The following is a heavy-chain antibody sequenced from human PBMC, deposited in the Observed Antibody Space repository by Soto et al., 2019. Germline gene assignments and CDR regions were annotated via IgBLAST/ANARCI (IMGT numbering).Heavy chain of an antibody. CDR1: GYTLTELS. CDR3: ANGPGRLRFLEWLFNY. V-gene: IGHV1-24*01. Sequence: ASVKVSCKVSGYTLTELSMHWVRQAPGKGLEWMGGFDPEDGETIYAQKFQGRVTMTEDTSTDTAYMELSSLRSEDTAVYYCANGPGRLRFLEWLFNYWGQGTLVTVSS. D-gene: IGHD3-3*01. J-gene: IGHJ4*02. CDR2: FDPEDGET.